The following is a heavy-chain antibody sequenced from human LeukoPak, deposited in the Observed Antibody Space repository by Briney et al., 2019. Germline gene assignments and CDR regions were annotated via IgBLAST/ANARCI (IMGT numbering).Heavy chain of an antibody. CDR1: GGSISSSSYY. V-gene: IGHV4-39*01. CDR2: IYYSGST. D-gene: IGHD5-24*01. J-gene: IGHJ3*02. CDR3: ARLGDGYNADAFDI. Sequence: SSETLSLTCTVSGGSISSSSYYWGWIRQPPGKGLEWIGSIYYSGSTYYNPSLKSRVTISVDTSKNQFSLKPSSVTAADTAVYYCARLGDGYNADAFDIWGQGTMVTVSS.